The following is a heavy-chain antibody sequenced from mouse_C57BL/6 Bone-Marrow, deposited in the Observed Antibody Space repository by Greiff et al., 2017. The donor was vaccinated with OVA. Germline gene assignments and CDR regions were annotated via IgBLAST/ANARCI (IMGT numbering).Heavy chain of an antibody. Sequence: EVNLVESGGGLVQSGRSLRLSCATSGFTFSDFYMEWVRQAPGKGLEWIAASRNKANDYTTEYSASVKGRFIVSRDTSQSILYLQMNALRAEDTAIYYCARDAGNWAFDVWGTGTTVTVSS. V-gene: IGHV7-1*01. CDR1: GFTFSDFY. CDR2: SRNKANDYTT. CDR3: ARDAGNWAFDV. J-gene: IGHJ1*03.